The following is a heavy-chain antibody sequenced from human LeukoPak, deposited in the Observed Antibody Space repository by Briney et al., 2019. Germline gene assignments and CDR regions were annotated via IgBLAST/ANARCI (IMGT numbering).Heavy chain of an antibody. CDR1: GYTFTSYY. CDR3: ARAGDCSSTSCYDDSEYYYYYYMDV. Sequence: ASVKVSCKASGYTFTSYYMHWVRQATGQGLEWMGIINPSGGSTSYAQKFQGRVTMTRDTSTSTVYMELSSLRSEDTAVYYCARAGDCSSTSCYDDSEYYYYYYMDVWGKGTTVTVSS. J-gene: IGHJ6*03. V-gene: IGHV1-46*01. D-gene: IGHD2-2*01. CDR2: INPSGGST.